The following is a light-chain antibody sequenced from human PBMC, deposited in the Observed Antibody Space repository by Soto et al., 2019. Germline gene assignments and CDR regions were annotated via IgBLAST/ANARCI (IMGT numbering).Light chain of an antibody. CDR1: QSVGSSY. CDR3: QQYDSPIWT. V-gene: IGKV3-20*01. CDR2: STS. J-gene: IGKJ1*01. Sequence: ENVLTQSPGTLSLSPGERATLSCRASQSVGSSYLAWYQQKPGQAPRLLIYSTSSRATDIPDRFSGSGSETDFTITISRLEPEDFAVYYCQQYDSPIWTFGQGTKVEIK.